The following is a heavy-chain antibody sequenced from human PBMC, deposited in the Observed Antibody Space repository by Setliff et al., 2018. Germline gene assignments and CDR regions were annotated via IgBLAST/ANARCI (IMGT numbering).Heavy chain of an antibody. J-gene: IGHJ4*02. Sequence: ASVKVSCKASGYTFTGYYMHWVRQAPGQGLEWMGWINPNSGGTNYAQKFQGWVTMTRDTSISTAYMELSRLRSDDTAVYYCARGRTVGATNRHRLYYFDYWGQGTLVTVSS. CDR1: GYTFTGYY. CDR3: ARGRTVGATNRHRLYYFDY. CDR2: INPNSGGT. D-gene: IGHD1-26*01. V-gene: IGHV1-2*04.